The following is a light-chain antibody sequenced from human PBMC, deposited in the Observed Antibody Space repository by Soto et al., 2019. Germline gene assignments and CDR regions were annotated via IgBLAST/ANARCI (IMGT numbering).Light chain of an antibody. Sequence: DIQMTQTPSSLSASVGDRVTITCRASQSISSYLNWYQQKPGKAPKLLIYAASSLQSGVPSRFSGSGSGTDFTLTISSLQPEDFATYYCQQSYSTPLTFGRGTRLENK. J-gene: IGKJ5*01. CDR2: AAS. CDR3: QQSYSTPLT. V-gene: IGKV1-39*01. CDR1: QSISSY.